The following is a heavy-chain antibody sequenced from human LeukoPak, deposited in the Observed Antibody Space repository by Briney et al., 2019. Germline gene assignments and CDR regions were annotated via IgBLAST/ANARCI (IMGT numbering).Heavy chain of an antibody. CDR2: IWYDGSNK. Sequence: PGGSLRLSCAASGFTFSSFGMHWVRQAPGRGLEWVAVIWYDGSNKYYADSVKGRFTISRDNSKNTLYLQMNSLRAEDTAVYYCARDSFGLQDSWGQGTLVTVSS. CDR3: ARDSFGLQDS. V-gene: IGHV3-33*01. CDR1: GFTFSSFG. J-gene: IGHJ4*02. D-gene: IGHD3-10*01.